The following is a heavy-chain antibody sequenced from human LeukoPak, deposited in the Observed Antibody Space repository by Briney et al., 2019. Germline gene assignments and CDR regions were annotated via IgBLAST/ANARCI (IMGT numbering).Heavy chain of an antibody. CDR3: ARVRAAAGTLDY. Sequence: ASVKVSCKASGYTFTSYGISLVRQAPGQGLEWMGWISAYNGNTNYAQKLQGRVTMTTDTSTSTAYMELRSVRSEDTVVYYCARVRAAAGTLDYWGQGTLVTVSS. D-gene: IGHD6-13*01. CDR2: ISAYNGNT. J-gene: IGHJ4*02. V-gene: IGHV1-18*01. CDR1: GYTFTSYG.